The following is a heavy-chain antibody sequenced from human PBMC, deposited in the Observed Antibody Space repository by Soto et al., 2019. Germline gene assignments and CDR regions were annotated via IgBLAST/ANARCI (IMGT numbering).Heavy chain of an antibody. CDR3: ARDGDARHNWNLSYMDV. Sequence: GASVKVSCKASGYTFTSYGISWVRQAPGQGLEWMGWISAYNGNTNYAQKLQGRVTMTTDTSTSTAYMELRSLRSDDTAVYYCARDGDARHNWNLSYMDVWGKGTTVTVSS. CDR2: ISAYNGNT. CDR1: GYTFTSYG. D-gene: IGHD1-20*01. V-gene: IGHV1-18*01. J-gene: IGHJ6*03.